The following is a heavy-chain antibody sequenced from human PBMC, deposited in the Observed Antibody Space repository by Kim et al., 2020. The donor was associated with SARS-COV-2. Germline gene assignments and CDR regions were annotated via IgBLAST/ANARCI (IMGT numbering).Heavy chain of an antibody. D-gene: IGHD5-12*01. CDR3: ARGGGYNYLGLFDY. CDR2: ISYDGSNK. CDR1: GFTFSSYG. J-gene: IGHJ4*02. V-gene: IGHV3-33*05. Sequence: GGSLRLSCAASGFTFSSYGMHWVRQAPGKGLEWVAVISYDGSNKYYADSVKGRFTISRDNSKNTLYLQMNSLRAEDTAVYYCARGGGYNYLGLFDYWGQGTLVTVSS.